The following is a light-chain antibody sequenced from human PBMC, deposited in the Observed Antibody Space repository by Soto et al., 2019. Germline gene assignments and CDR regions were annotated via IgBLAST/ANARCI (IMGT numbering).Light chain of an antibody. CDR1: QSVSTY. V-gene: IGKV3-11*01. Sequence: EIVLPQSPDTLSLSPGERASLSCRASQSVSTYLAFYQQNPGQAPRLLIYDASKRATGIPARFSGSGSGTDFTLTISSLEPEDLAVYDCQQRSNWPPTFGPGTKVESK. CDR2: DAS. CDR3: QQRSNWPPT. J-gene: IGKJ3*01.